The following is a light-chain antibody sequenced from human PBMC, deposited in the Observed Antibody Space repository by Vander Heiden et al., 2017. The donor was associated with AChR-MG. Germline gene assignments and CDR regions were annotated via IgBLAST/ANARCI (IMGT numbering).Light chain of an antibody. CDR1: SSDVGGYHF. Sequence: QSALTQPASVSASPGQSIPLSCTGTSSDVGGYHFVSWYQQHPGKAPKLMIYDVSNRPSGVSNRFSGSKSGNTASLSISGLQAEDEADYYCSSYTSRSNLAVFGGGTKLTVL. CDR2: DVS. J-gene: IGLJ2*01. CDR3: SSYTSRSNLAV. V-gene: IGLV2-14*03.